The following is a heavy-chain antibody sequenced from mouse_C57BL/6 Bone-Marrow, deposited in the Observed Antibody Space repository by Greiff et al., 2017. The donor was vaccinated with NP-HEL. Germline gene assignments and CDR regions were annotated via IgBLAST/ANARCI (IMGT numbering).Heavy chain of an antibody. V-gene: IGHV5-17*01. J-gene: IGHJ2*01. CDR1: GFTFSDYG. CDR3: ARRTTPTVGPFDY. CDR2: ISSGSSTI. D-gene: IGHD1-1*01. Sequence: EVQGVESGGGLVKPGGSLKLSCAASGFTFSDYGMHWVRQAPEKGLEWVAYISSGSSTIYYADTVTGRFPISRDNAKNPLFLQMTSLRAEDTAMYYCARRTTPTVGPFDYWGQGTTLTVSS.